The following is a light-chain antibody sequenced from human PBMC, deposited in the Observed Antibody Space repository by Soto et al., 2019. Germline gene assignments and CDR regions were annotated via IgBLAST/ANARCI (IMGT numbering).Light chain of an antibody. J-gene: IGKJ1*01. V-gene: IGKV1-5*03. CDR3: QQYNDNWT. CDR2: KAS. Sequence: DIQMTQSPSTLSESVGDRVTITCRASQSISSWLAWYQQKPGTAPNLLIYKASTLQSGVPSRFSGSGSGTEFTLTISSLQPDDSATYYCQQYNDNWTFGQGTKVDIK. CDR1: QSISSW.